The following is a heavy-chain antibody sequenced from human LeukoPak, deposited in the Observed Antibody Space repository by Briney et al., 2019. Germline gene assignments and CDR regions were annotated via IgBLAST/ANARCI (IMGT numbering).Heavy chain of an antibody. CDR1: GGSISSSNW. J-gene: IGHJ4*02. D-gene: IGHD1-26*01. CDR3: ARVSSGATTVDY. CDR2: IYHSGST. V-gene: IGHV4-4*02. Sequence: SETLSLTCAVSGGSISSSNWWSWVRQPPGKGLEWIGEIYHSGSTNYNPSPKSRVTISVDKSKNQFSLKLSSVTAADTAVYYCARVSSGATTVDYWGQGTLVTVSS.